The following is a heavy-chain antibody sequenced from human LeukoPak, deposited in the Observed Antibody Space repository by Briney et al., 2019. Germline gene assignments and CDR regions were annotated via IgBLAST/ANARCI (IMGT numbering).Heavy chain of an antibody. V-gene: IGHV3-48*03. J-gene: IGHJ3*02. CDR1: GFTFSSYA. D-gene: IGHD1-1*01. CDR2: ISSTGGTI. Sequence: GGSLRLSCAASGFTFSSYAMNWVRQAPGKGLEWVSYISSTGGTIYYADSVKGRFTISRDNAKNSLYLQMNSLRAEDTAVYYCARPTGNAFDIWGQGTMVTVSS. CDR3: ARPTGNAFDI.